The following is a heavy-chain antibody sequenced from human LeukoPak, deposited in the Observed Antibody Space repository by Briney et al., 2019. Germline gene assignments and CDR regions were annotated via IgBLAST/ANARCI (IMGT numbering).Heavy chain of an antibody. CDR2: IRYGGSNK. Sequence: PGGSLRLSCAASGFTFSSYGMHWVRQAPGKGLEWVAFIRYGGSNKYYADSVKGRFTISRDNSKNTLYLQMNSLRAEDTAVYYCAKALETTVTTPYFQHWGQGTLVTVSS. CDR3: AKALETTVTTPYFQH. CDR1: GFTFSSYG. V-gene: IGHV3-30*02. J-gene: IGHJ1*01. D-gene: IGHD4-17*01.